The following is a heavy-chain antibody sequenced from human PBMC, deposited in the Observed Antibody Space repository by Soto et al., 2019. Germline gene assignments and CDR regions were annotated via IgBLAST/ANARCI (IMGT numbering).Heavy chain of an antibody. J-gene: IGHJ5*02. Sequence: QVQLVQSGAEVKKPGASVKVSCKASGYTFTSYAMHWVRQAPGQRLEWMGWINAGNGNTKYSQKFQGTATITRDTSASTAYMELSSRRSEDTAVYYCEGDWLGTSLWFGSGAGWFAPWGQGTLVTVSS. D-gene: IGHD3-10*01. CDR3: EGDWLGTSLWFGSGAGWFAP. V-gene: IGHV1-3*01. CDR2: INAGNGNT. CDR1: GYTFTSYA.